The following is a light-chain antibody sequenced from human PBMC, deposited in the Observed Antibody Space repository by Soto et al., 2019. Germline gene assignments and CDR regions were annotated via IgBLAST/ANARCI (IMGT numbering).Light chain of an antibody. CDR1: LTVSNN. CDR3: QQYNNWPPGAT. V-gene: IGKV3-15*01. CDR2: YAS. Sequence: DIVMTQSPATLSVSPGERATLSCSASLTVSNNLAWYQQKPGQAPRLLIYYASTRATGIPDRFSGSGSVKDFTLTISSVQSEDVAVYYCQQYNNWPPGATFGPGTRVDIK. J-gene: IGKJ3*01.